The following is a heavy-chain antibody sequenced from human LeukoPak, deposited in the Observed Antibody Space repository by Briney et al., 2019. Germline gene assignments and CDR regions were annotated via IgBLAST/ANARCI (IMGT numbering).Heavy chain of an antibody. CDR1: GFSISSGYN. D-gene: IGHD3-10*01. CDR3: ARDLWFGESRGGY. Sequence: PSESLSLTCGVSGFSISSGYNWCWIRQPPGKRLEWTGTIYHSRNNFYNPSLKSRVTLSIDTSKNQFSLELKFVTAADTAMYYCARDLWFGESRGGYWGQGTLVTVSS. V-gene: IGHV4-38-2*02. J-gene: IGHJ4*02. CDR2: IYHSRNN.